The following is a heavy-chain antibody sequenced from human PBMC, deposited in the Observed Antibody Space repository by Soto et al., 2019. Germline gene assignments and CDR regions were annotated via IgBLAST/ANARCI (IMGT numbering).Heavy chain of an antibody. J-gene: IGHJ4*02. CDR1: GFTFSNYA. Sequence: EVQILESGGGLVQPGGSLRLSCAASGFTFSNYAMTWVRQAPGRGLEWVSAVSANSGYAYYADSVKDRFTISRDNSKNTLYLQMDSLRAEDTAVYYCAKVPSQYIWGSYLRYYDYWGQGTLVTVSS. V-gene: IGHV3-23*01. D-gene: IGHD3-16*02. CDR3: AKVPSQYIWGSYLRYYDY. CDR2: VSANSGYA.